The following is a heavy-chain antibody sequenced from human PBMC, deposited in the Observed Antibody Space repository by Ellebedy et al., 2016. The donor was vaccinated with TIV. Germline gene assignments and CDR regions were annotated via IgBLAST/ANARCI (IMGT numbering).Heavy chain of an antibody. D-gene: IGHD2-21*01. J-gene: IGHJ4*02. V-gene: IGHV3-64D*09. CDR2: ISNNGGST. Sequence: GESLKISCSASGLTFRNYAMHWVRPAPGKGLEYVSAISNNGGSTYYADSVKGRFTISRDNSKNTLYRQMSSLTPEDTAVYYCVPRMVVAFEYWGQGTLVTGSS. CDR3: VPRMVVAFEY. CDR1: GLTFRNYA.